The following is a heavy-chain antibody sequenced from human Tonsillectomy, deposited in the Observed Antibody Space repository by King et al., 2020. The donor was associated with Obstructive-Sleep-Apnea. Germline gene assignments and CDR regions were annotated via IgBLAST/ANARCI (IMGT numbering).Heavy chain of an antibody. D-gene: IGHD6-6*01. CDR3: ARDSTISARAGVDY. Sequence: VQLVESGGGLAQPGGSLRLSCAASGFTFNIYNMNWVRQAPGKGLEWVSYISSSSSTIYYADSMKGRFTISRDNAKHSLYLQMNSLRAEDTAVYYCARDSTISARAGVDYWGQGTLVTVSS. CDR2: ISSSSSTI. J-gene: IGHJ4*02. V-gene: IGHV3-48*04. CDR1: GFTFNIYN.